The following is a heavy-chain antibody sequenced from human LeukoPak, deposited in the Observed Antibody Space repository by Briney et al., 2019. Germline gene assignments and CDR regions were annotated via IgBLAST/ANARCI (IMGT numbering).Heavy chain of an antibody. Sequence: ASVKVSCKASGYIFITYTIHWVRQAPGQRPEWMGWVNAGNGDTKYSQKFQGRVTITTDESTSTAYMELSSLRSDDTAVYYCARDIVVVPAAIPYYMDVWGKGTTVTVSS. CDR2: VNAGNGDT. V-gene: IGHV1-3*01. CDR1: GYIFITYT. D-gene: IGHD2-2*01. CDR3: ARDIVVVPAAIPYYMDV. J-gene: IGHJ6*03.